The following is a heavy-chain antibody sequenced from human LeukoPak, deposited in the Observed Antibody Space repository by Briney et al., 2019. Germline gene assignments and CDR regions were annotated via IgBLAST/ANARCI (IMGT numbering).Heavy chain of an antibody. CDR2: INPSGGST. CDR3: ARGLVGRYCSSTSCYTGAFDI. J-gene: IGHJ3*02. Sequence: ASVKVSCKASGYTFTSYYMHWVRQAPGQGLEWMGIINPSGGSTSYAQKFQGRVTITRDTSASTAYMELSSLRSEDTAVYYCARGLVGRYCSSTSCYTGAFDIWGQGTMVTVSS. D-gene: IGHD2-2*02. V-gene: IGHV1-46*01. CDR1: GYTFTSYY.